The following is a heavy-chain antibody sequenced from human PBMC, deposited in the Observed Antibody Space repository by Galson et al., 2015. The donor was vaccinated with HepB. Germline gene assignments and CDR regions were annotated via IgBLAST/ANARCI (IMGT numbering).Heavy chain of an antibody. V-gene: IGHV3-30*04. CDR3: ARDLGQWWELPLLDY. Sequence: SLRLSCAASGFTFSSYAMHWVRQAPGKGLEWVAVISYDGSNKYYADSVKGRFTISRDNSKNTLYLQMNSLRAEDTAVYYCARDLGQWWELPLLDYWGQGTLVTVSS. CDR2: ISYDGSNK. D-gene: IGHD1-26*01. CDR1: GFTFSSYA. J-gene: IGHJ4*02.